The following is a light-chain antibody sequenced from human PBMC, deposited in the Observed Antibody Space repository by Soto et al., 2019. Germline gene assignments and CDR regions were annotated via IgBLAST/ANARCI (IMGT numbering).Light chain of an antibody. CDR3: STWPASPHGPVI. CDR1: SSNIGSNY. V-gene: IGLV1-47*01. J-gene: IGLJ2*01. Sequence: QSELTQPPSASGTPGQRVTISCSGDSSNIGSNYVYWYQQLPGTAPKLLIYRNNQRPSGVPDRFSGSKSDTSASLAISGLRSEDEADYYCSTWPASPHGPVIFGGGTKLTVL. CDR2: RNN.